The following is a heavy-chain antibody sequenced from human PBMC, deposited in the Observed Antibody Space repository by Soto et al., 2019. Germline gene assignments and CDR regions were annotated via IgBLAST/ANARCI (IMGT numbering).Heavy chain of an antibody. CDR3: ARAIRGYGAYGGY. CDR1: GFTFSDYY. CDR2: ITESGHAA. J-gene: IGHJ4*02. D-gene: IGHD5-12*01. V-gene: IGHV3-11*04. Sequence: QVQLVESGGDLVKPGGSLRLSCAASGFTFSDYYMSWIRQTPGKGLEWLSYITESGHAAEYADSVRGRFTISRDNNKNSLYLQMNSPRVDDTGVYYYARAIRGYGAYGGYLGQGTLVTVSS.